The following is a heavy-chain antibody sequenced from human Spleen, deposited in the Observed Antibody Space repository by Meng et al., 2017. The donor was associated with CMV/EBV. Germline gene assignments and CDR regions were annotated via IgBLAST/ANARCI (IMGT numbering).Heavy chain of an antibody. D-gene: IGHD3-3*01. CDR3: AKSAIFGVRSSHFDY. CDR1: GVMFRAHG. Sequence: SGVMFRAHGMHWVRQAPGKGLEWLAIIWHDGSNAYYADSVKDRFTISRDNSKNTLHLQMDSLRASDTSVYYCAKSAIFGVRSSHFDYWGQGALVTVSS. J-gene: IGHJ4*02. CDR2: IWHDGSNA. V-gene: IGHV3-33*06.